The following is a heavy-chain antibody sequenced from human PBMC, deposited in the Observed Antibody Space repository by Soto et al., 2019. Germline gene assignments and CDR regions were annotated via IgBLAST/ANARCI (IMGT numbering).Heavy chain of an antibody. V-gene: IGHV1-8*01. D-gene: IGHD4-17*01. J-gene: IGHJ5*02. CDR3: ARGVKSGAYSRWFDP. Sequence: QVQLVQSGAEVKKPGASVKVSCKASGYTFTSYDINWVRQATGQGLEYLGWMNPNSGNTGYVQKFQDRVTMTRDTSXXTAYMELSSLRSEDTAVYFCARGVKSGAYSRWFDPWGQGTLVTVSS. CDR2: MNPNSGNT. CDR1: GYTFTSYD.